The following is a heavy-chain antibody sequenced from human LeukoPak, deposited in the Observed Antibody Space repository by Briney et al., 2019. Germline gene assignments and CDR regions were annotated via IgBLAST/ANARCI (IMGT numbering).Heavy chain of an antibody. CDR2: IYYSGST. Sequence: SETLSLTCTVSGGSISSYYWSWIRQPPGKGLEWIGYIYYSGSTNYNPSLKSRVTISVDTSKNQFSLRLSSVTAADTAVYYCACAAAGTDYWGQGTLVTVSS. CDR3: ACAAAGTDY. CDR1: GGSISSYY. J-gene: IGHJ4*02. V-gene: IGHV4-59*01. D-gene: IGHD6-13*01.